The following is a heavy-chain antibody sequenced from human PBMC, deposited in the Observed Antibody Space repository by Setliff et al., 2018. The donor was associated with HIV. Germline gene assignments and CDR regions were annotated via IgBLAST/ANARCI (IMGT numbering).Heavy chain of an antibody. CDR2: INHSGST. CDR1: GGSFSGYY. V-gene: IGHV4-34*01. D-gene: IGHD3-22*01. J-gene: IGHJ4*02. Sequence: LSLTCAVYGGSFSGYYWSWIRQPPGKGLEWIGEINHSGSTNYNPSLKSRVTITVDTSKNQFSLKLSSVTAADTAVYYCARGSGYFSYFDYWGQGTLVTVSS. CDR3: ARGSGYFSYFDY.